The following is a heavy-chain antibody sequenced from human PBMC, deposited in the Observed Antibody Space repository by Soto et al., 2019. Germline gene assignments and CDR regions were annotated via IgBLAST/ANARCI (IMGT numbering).Heavy chain of an antibody. CDR3: ARSIAAAGTGDFDI. Sequence: SETLSLTCTVSGGSISSGGYYWSWIRQHPGKGLEWIGYIYYSGSTYYNPSLKSRVTISVDTSKNQFSLKLSSVTAADTAVYYCARSIAAAGTGDFDIWGQGTMVTVS. CDR1: GGSISSGGYY. V-gene: IGHV4-31*03. J-gene: IGHJ3*02. D-gene: IGHD6-13*01. CDR2: IYYSGST.